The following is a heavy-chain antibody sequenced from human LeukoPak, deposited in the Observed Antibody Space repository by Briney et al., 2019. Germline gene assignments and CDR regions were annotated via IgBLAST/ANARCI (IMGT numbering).Heavy chain of an antibody. CDR1: GYTFTSYA. CDR3: ARDRTDILTGYYRQIDAFDI. CDR2: INAGNGNT. J-gene: IGHJ3*02. V-gene: IGHV1-3*01. D-gene: IGHD3-9*01. Sequence: ASVKVSCKASGYTFTSYAMHWMRQAPGQRLEWIGWINAGNGNTKYSQKFQGRVTFTRDTSASTAYMELSSLRSEDTAVYYCARDRTDILTGYYRQIDAFDIWDQGTMVTVSS.